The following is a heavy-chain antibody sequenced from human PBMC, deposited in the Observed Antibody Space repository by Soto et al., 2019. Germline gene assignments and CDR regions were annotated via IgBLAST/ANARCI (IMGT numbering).Heavy chain of an antibody. Sequence: EVQLVESGGGLVQPGGSLRPPCAPSGLTANTTRLCWVRQAPGKGWEWVSVIYTGDSTYYADSVKDRFTISRDSSKNTLYLQMNSLRVEDTAVYYCAKSKELGVSAPDHWGQGTLVTVSS. V-gene: IGHV3-66*01. J-gene: IGHJ4*02. D-gene: IGHD1-26*01. CDR3: AKSKELGVSAPDH. CDR1: GLTANTTR. CDR2: IYTGDST.